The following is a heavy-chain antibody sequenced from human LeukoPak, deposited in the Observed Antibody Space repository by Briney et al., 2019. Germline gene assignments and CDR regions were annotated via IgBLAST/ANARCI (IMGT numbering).Heavy chain of an antibody. CDR2: IIPIFGTA. D-gene: IGHD2-15*01. CDR3: ARIYCSGGNCYGPPDY. J-gene: IGHJ4*02. CDR1: GGTFSSYA. Sequence: SVKVSCKASGGTFSSYAISWVRQAPGQGLEWMGGIIPIFGTANYTQKFQGRVTITTDESTSTAYMELSSLRSEDTAVYYCARIYCSGGNCYGPPDYWGQGALVTVSS. V-gene: IGHV1-69*05.